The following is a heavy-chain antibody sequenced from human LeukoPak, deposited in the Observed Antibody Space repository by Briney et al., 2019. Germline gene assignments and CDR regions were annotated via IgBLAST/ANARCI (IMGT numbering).Heavy chain of an antibody. V-gene: IGHV4-59*01. D-gene: IGHD3-3*01. CDR2: IYYSGST. CDR3: ARVGTFRYYDFWSGQPPYYFDY. Sequence: PSETLSLTCTVSGGSISSYYWSWIRQRPGKGLEWIGYIYYSGSTNYNPSLKSRVTISVDTSKNQFSLKLSSVTAADTAVYYCARVGTFRYYDFWSGQPPYYFDYWGQGTLVTVSS. CDR1: GGSISSYY. J-gene: IGHJ4*02.